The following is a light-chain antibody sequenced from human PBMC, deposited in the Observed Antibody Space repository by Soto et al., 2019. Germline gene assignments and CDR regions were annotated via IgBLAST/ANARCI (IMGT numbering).Light chain of an antibody. CDR2: AAS. CDR3: QQNAITPPWT. V-gene: IGKV1-39*01. J-gene: IGKJ1*01. CDR1: QSVSRS. Sequence: QLTQSPSSLSASVGDRVIITCRASQSVSRSLNWYQQKPGQPPKLLFYAASTLHSGVPSRFSGSGSGTEFTLTISSLQPEDFATYYCQQNAITPPWTFGQGTKVDIK.